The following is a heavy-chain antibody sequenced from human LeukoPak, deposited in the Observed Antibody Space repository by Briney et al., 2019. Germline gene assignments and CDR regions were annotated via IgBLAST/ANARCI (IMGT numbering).Heavy chain of an antibody. V-gene: IGHV3-23*01. CDR1: GFTFSSYA. CDR3: AKDTSIGRYCTNGVCSPFDY. CDR2: ISDTGATT. D-gene: IGHD2-8*01. J-gene: IGHJ4*02. Sequence: GGSLRLSCAGSGFTFSSYAMSWVRQAPGEGLEWVSAISDTGATTYDADSVKGRLTISRDNSRSTLYLQMNSLRAEDTALYYCAKDTSIGRYCTNGVCSPFDYWGQGTLVTVSS.